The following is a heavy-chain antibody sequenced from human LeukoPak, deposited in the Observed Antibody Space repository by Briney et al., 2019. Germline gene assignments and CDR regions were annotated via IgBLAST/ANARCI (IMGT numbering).Heavy chain of an antibody. V-gene: IGHV3-21*04. Sequence: GGSLRLSCAASGFTFSSYSMNWVRQAPGKGLEWVSSISSSSSYIYYADSVKGRFTISRDSAKNSVYLQLNSLRAEDTAIYYCAYTIISPAAGMDVWGQGTAVTVSS. D-gene: IGHD5-24*01. J-gene: IGHJ6*02. CDR3: AYTIISPAAGMDV. CDR1: GFTFSSYS. CDR2: ISSSSSYI.